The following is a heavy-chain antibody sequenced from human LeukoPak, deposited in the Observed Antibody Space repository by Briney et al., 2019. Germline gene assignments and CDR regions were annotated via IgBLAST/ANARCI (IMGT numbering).Heavy chain of an antibody. V-gene: IGHV4-34*01. J-gene: IGHJ4*02. CDR1: AGSFSGNY. D-gene: IGHD2-2*02. Sequence: SETLSLTCAVYAGSFSGNYWNWLRQPPGKGLKWIGAINHSGSTNYNPSLKSRVTISVDTSKNQFSLKLSSVTAADTAVYYCARVRYCSSTSCYTRFDYWGQGTLVTVSS. CDR3: ARVRYCSSTSCYTRFDY. CDR2: INHSGST.